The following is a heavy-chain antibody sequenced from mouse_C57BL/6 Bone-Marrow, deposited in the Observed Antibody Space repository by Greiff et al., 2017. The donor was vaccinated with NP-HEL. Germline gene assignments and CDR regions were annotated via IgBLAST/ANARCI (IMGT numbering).Heavy chain of an antibody. D-gene: IGHD2-4*01. J-gene: IGHJ3*01. CDR1: GFTFSSYG. V-gene: IGHV5-6*01. Sequence: EVQVVESGGDLVKPGGSLKLSCSASGFTFSSYGMSWVRQTPDKRLEWVATISSGGSYTYYPDSVKGRFTISRDNAKNTLYLQMSSLKSEDTAMYYCARHIYYDHGAYWGQGTLVTVSA. CDR3: ARHIYYDHGAY. CDR2: ISSGGSYT.